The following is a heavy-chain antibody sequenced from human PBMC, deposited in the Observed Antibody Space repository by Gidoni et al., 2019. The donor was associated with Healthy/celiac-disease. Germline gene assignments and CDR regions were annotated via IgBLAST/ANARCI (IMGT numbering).Heavy chain of an antibody. V-gene: IGHV4-39*01. CDR1: GGSISSSSYY. CDR2: IYYSGST. J-gene: IGHJ4*02. Sequence: QLQLQESGPGLVKPSETLSLTCTVSGGSISSSSYYWGWIRQPPGKGLEWIGSIYYSGSTYYNPSLKSRVTISVDTSKNQFSLKLSSVTAADTAVYYCARQAPNWFRELTPQHPALSTFDYWGQGTLVTVSS. D-gene: IGHD3-10*01. CDR3: ARQAPNWFRELTPQHPALSTFDY.